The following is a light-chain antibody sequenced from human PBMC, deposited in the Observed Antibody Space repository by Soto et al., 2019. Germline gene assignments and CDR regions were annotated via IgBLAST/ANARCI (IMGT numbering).Light chain of an antibody. CDR2: DAS. CDR1: QSVSSY. J-gene: IGKJ4*01. CDR3: QQRSNWPPVT. Sequence: EIVLTQSPATLSLSPGERATLSCSASQSVSSYLAWYQQKPGQAPRLLIYDASNRATGIPARFSGSGSGTDFTITISSLEPEDFAIYYCQQRSNWPPVTCGGGTKVEIK. V-gene: IGKV3-11*01.